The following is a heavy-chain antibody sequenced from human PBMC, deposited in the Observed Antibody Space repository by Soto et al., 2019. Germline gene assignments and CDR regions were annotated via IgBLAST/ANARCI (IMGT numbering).Heavy chain of an antibody. CDR2: SSSTSSTI. CDR1: GFTFRSYS. Sequence: GGSLRLSCAASGFTFRSYSMNWVRQAPGKGLEWLSYSSSTSSTIYYADSVKGRFTISRDNAKNSLYLQMNSLRAEDTAVYYCARDWASIFDYWGQGALVTVSS. J-gene: IGHJ4*02. CDR3: ARDWASIFDY. V-gene: IGHV3-48*04. D-gene: IGHD2-21*01.